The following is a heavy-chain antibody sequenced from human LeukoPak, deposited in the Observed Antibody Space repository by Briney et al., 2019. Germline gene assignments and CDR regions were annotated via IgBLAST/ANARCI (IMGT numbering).Heavy chain of an antibody. CDR3: ARVEQHDYGDRPRQIEYYYYYGMDV. CDR2: ISYDGSNK. D-gene: IGHD4-17*01. J-gene: IGHJ6*02. Sequence: GGSLRLSCAASGFTFSSYGMHWVRQAPGKGLEWVAVISYDGSNKYYADSVKGRFTISRDNSKNTLYLQMNSLRAEDTAVYYCARVEQHDYGDRPRQIEYYYYYGMDVWGQGTTVTVSS. V-gene: IGHV3-30*03. CDR1: GFTFSSYG.